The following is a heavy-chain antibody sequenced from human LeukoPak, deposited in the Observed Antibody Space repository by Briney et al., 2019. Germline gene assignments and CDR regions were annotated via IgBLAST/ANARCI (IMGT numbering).Heavy chain of an antibody. Sequence: GGSLRLSCAASGFTVNSNYMSWVRQAPGKGLEWVSVIYSGGSTYYADSVKGRFTTSRDNSKNTLYLQMNSLRAEDTAVYYCARDVTMVRGVTYGMDVWGQGTTVTASS. J-gene: IGHJ6*02. CDR1: GFTVNSNY. V-gene: IGHV3-66*01. CDR2: IYSGGST. CDR3: ARDVTMVRGVTYGMDV. D-gene: IGHD3-10*01.